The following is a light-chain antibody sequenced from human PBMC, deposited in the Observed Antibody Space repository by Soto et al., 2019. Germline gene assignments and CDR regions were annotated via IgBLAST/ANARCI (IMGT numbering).Light chain of an antibody. CDR1: NSNLGNYDL. CDR2: EVT. CDR3: CSYAGIKRFV. V-gene: IGLV2-23*02. Sequence: QSVLTQPASVSGSPGQSIALSCTGTNSNLGNYDLVSWFQQHPGKAPKLIIYEVTRRPSGVSDRFSGSKSGNTASLTISGLQPEDEGHYYCCSYAGIKRFVFGTGTKLTVL. J-gene: IGLJ1*01.